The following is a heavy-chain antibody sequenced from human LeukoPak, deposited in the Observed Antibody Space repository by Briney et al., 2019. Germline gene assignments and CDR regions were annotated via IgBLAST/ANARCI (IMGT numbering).Heavy chain of an antibody. J-gene: IGHJ4*02. CDR2: ISAYNGNT. Sequence: ASVKVSCRASGGTFSSYAISWVRQAPGQGLEWMGGISAYNGNTNYAQNLQGRVTMTTDTSTSTAYMELRSLTSDDTAVFYCASSKNYYDTSGLDHWGQGTLVTVSS. V-gene: IGHV1-18*01. CDR3: ASSKNYYDTSGLDH. D-gene: IGHD3-22*01. CDR1: GGTFSSYA.